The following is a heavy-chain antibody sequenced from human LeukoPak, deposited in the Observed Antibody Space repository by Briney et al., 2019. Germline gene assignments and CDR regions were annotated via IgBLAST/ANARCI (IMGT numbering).Heavy chain of an antibody. CDR1: GCSISSHY. D-gene: IGHD3-3*01. CDR2: IYYSGST. J-gene: IGHJ3*02. Sequence: PSETLSLTCTVSGCSISSHYWSWIRQPPGKGVEGIGYIYYSGSTDYNPSLKSRVIMSVDTSKNHLSLKMSSVTAADTAVYYCARILRFLELFSAGAFDIWGQGTMVTVSS. V-gene: IGHV4-59*11. CDR3: ARILRFLELFSAGAFDI.